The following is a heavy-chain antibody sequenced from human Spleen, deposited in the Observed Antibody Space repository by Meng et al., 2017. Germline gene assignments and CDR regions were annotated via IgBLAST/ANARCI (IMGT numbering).Heavy chain of an antibody. CDR2: LISKIGGGAS. D-gene: IGHD3-16*01. Sequence: EVQLVESGGGLVNPGGSLRLSCAASGFSFSEAWMTWVRQAPGKGLEWVGRLISKIGGGASDYAAPGRGRFTISRDDSKNSLYLQMNSLKTEDTAVYYCARDSYTSLDYWGQGILVTVSS. CDR1: GFSFSEAW. J-gene: IGHJ4*02. CDR3: ARDSYTSLDY. V-gene: IGHV3-15*01.